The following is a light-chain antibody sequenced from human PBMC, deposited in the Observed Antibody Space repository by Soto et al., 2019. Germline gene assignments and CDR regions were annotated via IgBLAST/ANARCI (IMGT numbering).Light chain of an antibody. Sequence: DIQMTQSPSSLSASVGYRVSITCRASQSISTHLSLYQQKPGKAPKPLIYAASSLQSWVPSRFTGSGSGTDFTPTISSLQPEDFATYYCQQSYTSWWTFGQGTKVDIK. CDR2: AAS. V-gene: IGKV1-39*01. CDR1: QSISTH. J-gene: IGKJ1*01. CDR3: QQSYTSWWT.